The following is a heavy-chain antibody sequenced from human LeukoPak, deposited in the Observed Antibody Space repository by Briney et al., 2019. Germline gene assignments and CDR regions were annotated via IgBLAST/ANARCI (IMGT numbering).Heavy chain of an antibody. J-gene: IGHJ4*02. V-gene: IGHV1-2*02. CDR3: ARYRPDTADDY. CDR2: INPNSGVT. Sequence: ASVKVSCKASGYTFSGFYIHWVRQAPGQGLEWMGWINPNSGVTNYAQKFQGRVTMTRDTSISTAYMELSSLRSDDTAVYYCARYRPDTADDYWGQGTLVTVSS. D-gene: IGHD5-18*01. CDR1: GYTFSGFY.